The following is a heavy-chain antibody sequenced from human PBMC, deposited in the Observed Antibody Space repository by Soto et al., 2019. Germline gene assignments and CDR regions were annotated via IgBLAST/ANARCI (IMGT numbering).Heavy chain of an antibody. V-gene: IGHV3-33*01. Sequence: AGSMRLCCTASRVTFRIYIMHWDRPNQFNWLEWVAVIWYDGSNKYYADSVKGRFTISRDNSKNTLYLQMNSLRAEDTAVYYCAIETYSSGWNLMGGLDYWGQRTLV. CDR3: AIETYSSGWNLMGGLDY. CDR1: RVTFRIYI. J-gene: IGHJ4*02. D-gene: IGHD6-19*01. CDR2: IWYDGSNK.